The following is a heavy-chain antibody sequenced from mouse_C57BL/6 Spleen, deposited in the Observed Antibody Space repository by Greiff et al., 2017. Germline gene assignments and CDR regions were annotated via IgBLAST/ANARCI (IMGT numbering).Heavy chain of an antibody. V-gene: IGHV3-6*01. CDR1: GYSITSGYY. CDR3: ARDGGIFDY. Sequence: VQLKQSGPGLVKPSQSLSLTCSVTGYSITSGYYWNWIRQFPGNKLEWMGYISYDGSNNYNPSLKNRISITRDTSKNQFFLKLNSVTTEDTATYYCARDGGIFDYWGQGTTLTVSS. J-gene: IGHJ2*01. CDR2: ISYDGSN.